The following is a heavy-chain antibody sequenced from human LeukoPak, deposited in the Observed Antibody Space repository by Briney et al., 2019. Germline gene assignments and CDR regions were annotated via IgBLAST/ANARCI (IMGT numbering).Heavy chain of an antibody. CDR3: ASAYEVKGFDY. J-gene: IGHJ4*02. CDR1: GFNFRDYY. D-gene: IGHD3-22*01. V-gene: IGHV3-7*01. Sequence: GGSLRLSCAASGFNFRDYYMGWIRQAPGKGLEWVANIKQDGSEKYYVDSVKGRFTISRDNAKNSLYLQMNSLRAEDTAVYYCASAYEVKGFDYWGQGALVTVSS. CDR2: IKQDGSEK.